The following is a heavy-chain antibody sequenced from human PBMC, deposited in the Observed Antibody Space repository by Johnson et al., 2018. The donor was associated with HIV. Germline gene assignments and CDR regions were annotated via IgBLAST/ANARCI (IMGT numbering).Heavy chain of an antibody. V-gene: IGHV3-33*08. CDR1: GFTFSSYG. CDR2: IWYDGSQK. CDR3: ARGGGGSGWYGGAFDI. Sequence: HVQLVESGGGVVQPGRSLRLSCAASGFTFSSYGMHWVRQAPGKGLEWVAVIWYDGSQKYYTDSVKGRFTISRDNSKNTLYLQMNSLRAEDTAVYYCARGGGGSGWYGGAFDIWGQGTMVTVSS. D-gene: IGHD6-19*01. J-gene: IGHJ3*02.